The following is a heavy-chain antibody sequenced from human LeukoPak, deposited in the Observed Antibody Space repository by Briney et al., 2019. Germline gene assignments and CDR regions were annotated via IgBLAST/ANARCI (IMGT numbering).Heavy chain of an antibody. CDR3: ARNGDYWGYDAFDI. CDR1: GFTFSNYG. CDR2: VSHDGGTK. D-gene: IGHD4-17*01. J-gene: IGHJ3*02. Sequence: PGGSLRLSCAASGFTFSNYGMQWVRQAPGKGLEWLAVVSHDGGTKFYADSVKGRFTISRDNAKNSLYLQMNSLRAEDTAVYYCARNGDYWGYDAFDIWGQGTMVTVSS. V-gene: IGHV3-30*03.